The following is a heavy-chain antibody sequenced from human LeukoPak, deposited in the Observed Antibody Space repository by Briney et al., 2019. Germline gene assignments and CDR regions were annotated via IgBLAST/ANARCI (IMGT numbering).Heavy chain of an antibody. J-gene: IGHJ4*02. CDR1: GFTFSSYV. CDR2: IYYSGST. Sequence: GSLRLSCAASGFTFSSYVMSWIRQPPGKGLEWIGTIYYSGSTYYNPSLKSRVTISVDTSKNQLSLKLSSVSAADTAVYYCARRSGTYLYHFEYWGQGTLVTVSS. CDR3: ARRSGTYLYHFEY. V-gene: IGHV4-39*01. D-gene: IGHD1-26*01.